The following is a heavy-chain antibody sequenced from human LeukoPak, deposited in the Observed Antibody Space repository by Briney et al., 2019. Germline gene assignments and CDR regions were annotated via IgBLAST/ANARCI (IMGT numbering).Heavy chain of an antibody. J-gene: IGHJ4*02. Sequence: GRSLRLSCAASGFTFSSYWMSWVRQAPGKGLEWVANIKQDGSEKYYVDSVKGRFTISRDNAKNSLYLQMSSLRVEDTAVYYCTRRPYSSSWYYFDYWGQGTLVTVSS. CDR2: IKQDGSEK. CDR1: GFTFSSYW. V-gene: IGHV3-7*01. CDR3: TRRPYSSSWYYFDY. D-gene: IGHD6-13*01.